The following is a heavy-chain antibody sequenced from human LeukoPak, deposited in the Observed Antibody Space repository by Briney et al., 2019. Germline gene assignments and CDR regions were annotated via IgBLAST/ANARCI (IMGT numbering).Heavy chain of an antibody. CDR3: ARAIRGSIFASDH. D-gene: IGHD1-26*01. J-gene: IGHJ4*02. Sequence: SETLSLTCTVSGGSISSYYCSWIRQLPGKGLEWIGYIDHSGNTKYNPSLQSRVTISVDTSKNQFSLQLGSVTTADTAVYYCARAIRGSIFASDHWGQGTLVTVSS. V-gene: IGHV4-59*01. CDR2: IDHSGNT. CDR1: GGSISSYY.